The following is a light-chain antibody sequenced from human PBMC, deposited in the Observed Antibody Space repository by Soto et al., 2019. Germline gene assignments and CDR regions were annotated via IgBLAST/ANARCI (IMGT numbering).Light chain of an antibody. J-gene: IGKJ4*01. V-gene: IGKV3-15*01. CDR2: GAS. Sequence: EIVMTQSPATLSVSPGERATLSCRASQSVSSNLAWYQQKPGQAPRLLIYGASTRATGIPARFSGSGSGTEFTLTISSLQSEDFAVYYWQQYNNPPLTFGGGTKVEIK. CDR3: QQYNNPPLT. CDR1: QSVSSN.